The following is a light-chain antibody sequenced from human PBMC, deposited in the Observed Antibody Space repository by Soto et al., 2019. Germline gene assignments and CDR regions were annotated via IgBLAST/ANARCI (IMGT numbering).Light chain of an antibody. J-gene: IGKJ1*01. CDR1: QSVSIN. Sequence: EIVMTQSPATLSVSPGERATLSCGASQSVSINLAWYQQKPGQAPRLLIYGASTRATGIPARFSGSGSGTEFTLTISSRQSEDFAVYHCQHYNSWPRTWTSGQWTKGDIK. CDR2: GAS. V-gene: IGKV3-15*01. CDR3: QHYNSWPRTWT.